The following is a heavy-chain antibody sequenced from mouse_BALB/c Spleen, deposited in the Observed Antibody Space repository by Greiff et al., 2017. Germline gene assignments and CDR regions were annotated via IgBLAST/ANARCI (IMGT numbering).Heavy chain of an antibody. J-gene: IGHJ4*01. D-gene: IGHD1-1*01. CDR2: ISYSGST. Sequence: EVQLVESGPGLVKPSQSLSLTCTVTGYSITSDYAWNWIRQFPGNKLEWMGYISYSGSTSYNPSLKSRISITRDTSKNQFFLQLNSVTTEDTATYYCATLRLRFYYAMDYWGQGTSVTVSS. CDR3: ATLRLRFYYAMDY. CDR1: GYSITSDYA. V-gene: IGHV3-2*02.